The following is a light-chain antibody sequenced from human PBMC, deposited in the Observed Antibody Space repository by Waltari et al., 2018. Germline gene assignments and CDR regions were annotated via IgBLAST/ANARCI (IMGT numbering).Light chain of an antibody. CDR2: AAT. CDR1: QDISRY. J-gene: IGKJ2*03. CDR3: RQYNSYPYS. V-gene: IGKV1-17*01. Sequence: DIQMTLSPSSLSAPVGVSVIITCRASQDISRYLNWFQQKPGKAPKLLIYAATTLQSGVPSRFSGSGSGTEFTFTISSLQPEDFAAYYCRQYNSYPYSFGQGTKVEIK.